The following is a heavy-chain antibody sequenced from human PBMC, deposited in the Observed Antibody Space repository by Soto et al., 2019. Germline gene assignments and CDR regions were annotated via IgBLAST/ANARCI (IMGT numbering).Heavy chain of an antibody. D-gene: IGHD3-3*01. V-gene: IGHV4-39*01. CDR2: IYYSGST. J-gene: IGHJ6*03. CDR1: GGSTSSSSYY. Sequence: SETLSLTCTVSGGSTSSSSYYWGWIRQPPGKGLEWIGSIYYSGSTYYNPSLKSRVTISVDTSKNQFSLKLSSVTAADTAVYYCARLSGDFWSGYYTWYYYYYMDVWGKGTTVTVSS. CDR3: ARLSGDFWSGYYTWYYYYYMDV.